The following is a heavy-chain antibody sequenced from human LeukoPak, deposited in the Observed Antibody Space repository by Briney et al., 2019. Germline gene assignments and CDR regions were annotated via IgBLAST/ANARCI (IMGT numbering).Heavy chain of an antibody. V-gene: IGHV3-23*01. Sequence: GGSLRLSCAASGFTFSGYAMTWVRQVPGKGLEWVSSISGSGDTTNYADSVKGRFTISRDNSKNTLFLQMNSLRADDTAVYYCAKGRVVPAALLDCWGQGTLVTVSS. D-gene: IGHD2-15*01. J-gene: IGHJ4*02. CDR3: AKGRVVPAALLDC. CDR2: ISGSGDTT. CDR1: GFTFSGYA.